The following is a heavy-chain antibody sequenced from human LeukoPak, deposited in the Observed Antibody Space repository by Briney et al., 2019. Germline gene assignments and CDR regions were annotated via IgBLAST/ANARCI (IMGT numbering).Heavy chain of an antibody. CDR1: GFTFSSYA. CDR2: ISYDGSNK. V-gene: IGHV3-30-3*01. CDR3: ARVMLGSGLDLGAFDI. J-gene: IGHJ3*02. Sequence: PGGSLRLSCAASGFTFSSYAMHWVRQAPGKGLEWVAVISYDGSNKYYADSVKGRFTISRDNSKNTLYLQMNSLRAEDTAVYYCARVMLGSGLDLGAFDIWGQGTMVTVSS. D-gene: IGHD6-19*01.